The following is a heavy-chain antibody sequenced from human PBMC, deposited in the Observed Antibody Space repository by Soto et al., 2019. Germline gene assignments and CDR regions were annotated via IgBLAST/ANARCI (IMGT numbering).Heavy chain of an antibody. V-gene: IGHV1-18*01. J-gene: IGHJ5*02. D-gene: IGHD2-2*01. CDR1: GYTFTSYG. CDR3: AIDQYQLLLMMRNWFDP. Sequence: GASVKVSCKASGYTFTSYGISWVRQAPGQGIEWMGWISAYNGNTNYAQKLQGRVTMTTDTSTSTAYMELRSLRSDDTAVYYCAIDQYQLLLMMRNWFDPWGQGTLVTVSS. CDR2: ISAYNGNT.